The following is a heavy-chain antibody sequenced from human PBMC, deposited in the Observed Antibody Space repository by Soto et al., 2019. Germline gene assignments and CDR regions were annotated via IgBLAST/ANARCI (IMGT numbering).Heavy chain of an antibody. Sequence: PGESLKISCAASGFTFSSYWMHWVRQAPGKGLVWVSRINIDGSSTSYADSVKGRFTISRDNAKNTLYLQMNSLRAEDTAVYYCARGAYGVDTYYYYMDVWGKGTTVTVSS. CDR3: ARGAYGVDTYYYYMDV. J-gene: IGHJ6*03. V-gene: IGHV3-74*01. CDR2: INIDGSST. CDR1: GFTFSSYW. D-gene: IGHD4-17*01.